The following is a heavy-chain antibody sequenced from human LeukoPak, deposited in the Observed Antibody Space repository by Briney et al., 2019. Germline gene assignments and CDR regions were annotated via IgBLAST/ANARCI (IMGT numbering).Heavy chain of an antibody. Sequence: PSETLSLTCTVSGGSISSYYWNWIRQPAGKGLEWIGRINTSGSTNYNPSLKSRVTMSVDTSKNQFSLKLSSVTAADTAVHYCARGDYYYGSGSYPRGWFDPWGQGTLVSVSS. J-gene: IGHJ5*02. CDR2: INTSGST. D-gene: IGHD3-10*01. V-gene: IGHV4-4*07. CDR1: GGSISSYY. CDR3: ARGDYYYGSGSYPRGWFDP.